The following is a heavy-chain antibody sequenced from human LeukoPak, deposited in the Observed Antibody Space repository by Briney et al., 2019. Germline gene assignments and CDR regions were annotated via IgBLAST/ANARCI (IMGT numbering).Heavy chain of an antibody. CDR3: ARAKYYDFWSGYSYYYYGMDG. D-gene: IGHD3-3*01. CDR1: GGSISSYY. CDR2: LYHSGST. J-gene: IGHJ6*02. V-gene: IGHV4-59*01. Sequence: SETLSLTCTAAGGSISSYYWSWIRQPPGKGLEWIGYLYHSGSTNYNPSLKSRVTISVDTSKNQFSLKLSSVTAADTAVYYCARAKYYDFWSGYSYYYYGMDGWGQGTTGTVS.